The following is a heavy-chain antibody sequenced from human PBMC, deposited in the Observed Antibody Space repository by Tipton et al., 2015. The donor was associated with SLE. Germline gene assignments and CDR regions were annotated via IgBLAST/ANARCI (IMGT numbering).Heavy chain of an antibody. CDR2: IYHSGST. CDR3: ARDRGWLGSDYYYGMDV. J-gene: IGHJ6*02. CDR1: GFTFSSYG. Sequence: SLRLSCAASGFTFSSYGMHWVRQPPGKGLEWIGEIYHSGSTNYNPSLKSRVTISVDKSKNQFSLKLSSVTAADTAVYYCARDRGWLGSDYYYGMDVWGQGTTVTVSS. D-gene: IGHD6-19*01. V-gene: IGHV4-4*02.